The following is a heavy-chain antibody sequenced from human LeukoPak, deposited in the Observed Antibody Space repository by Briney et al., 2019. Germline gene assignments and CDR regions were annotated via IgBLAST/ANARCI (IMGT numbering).Heavy chain of an antibody. J-gene: IGHJ4*02. Sequence: PSETLSLTCTVSGGSISSSSYYWGWIRQPPGKGLEWIGSIYYSGSTYYNPSLKSRVTISVDTSKNQFSLKLSSVTAADTAVYYCARSHLAATPAVFHYWGQGTLVTVSS. D-gene: IGHD2-15*01. V-gene: IGHV4-39*01. CDR2: IYYSGST. CDR3: ARSHLAATPAVFHY. CDR1: GGSISSSSYY.